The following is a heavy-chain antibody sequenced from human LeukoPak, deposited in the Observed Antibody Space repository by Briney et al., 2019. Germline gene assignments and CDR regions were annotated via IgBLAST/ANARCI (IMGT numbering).Heavy chain of an antibody. D-gene: IGHD5-24*01. Sequence: SETLSLTCTVSGGSISSYYWSWIRQPPGKGLEWIGYIYYSGSTNYNPSLKSRVTISVDTSKSQFSLKLSSVTAADTAVYYCARVSDGYNGYWGQGTLVTVSS. CDR2: IYYSGST. CDR1: GGSISSYY. J-gene: IGHJ4*02. V-gene: IGHV4-59*01. CDR3: ARVSDGYNGY.